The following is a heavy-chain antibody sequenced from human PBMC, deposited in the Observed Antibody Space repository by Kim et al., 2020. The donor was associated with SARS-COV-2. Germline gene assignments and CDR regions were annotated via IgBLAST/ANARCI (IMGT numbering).Heavy chain of an antibody. CDR1: GFTFSNAW. CDR2: IKSKTDGGTT. D-gene: IGHD3-9*01. V-gene: IGHV3-15*01. CDR3: TTLLRYFDWLAVKYYYYGMDG. J-gene: IGHJ6*02. Sequence: GGSLRLSCAASGFTFSNAWMSWVRLAPGKGLEWVGRIKSKTDGGTTDYAAPVKGRFTISRDDSKNTLYLQMNSLKTEDTAVYYCTTLLRYFDWLAVKYYYYGMDGWGQGTTVTVSS.